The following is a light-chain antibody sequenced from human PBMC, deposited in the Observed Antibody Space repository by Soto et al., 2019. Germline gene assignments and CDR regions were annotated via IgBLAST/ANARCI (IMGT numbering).Light chain of an antibody. J-gene: IGKJ1*01. CDR2: DVS. V-gene: IGKV3-11*01. CDR1: QSVSSY. CDR3: QQRYDWPWT. Sequence: ENVLTQSPSTLSLSPGERATLSCRASQSVSSYLAWYQQKPGQAPRLFIYDVSKRATGIPARFSGSGSGTDFTLTISSLEPEDFAVYFCQQRYDWPWTFGLGTKVDIK.